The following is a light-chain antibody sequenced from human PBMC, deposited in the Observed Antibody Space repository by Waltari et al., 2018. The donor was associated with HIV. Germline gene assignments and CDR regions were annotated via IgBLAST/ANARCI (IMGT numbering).Light chain of an antibody. CDR2: DVS. CDR3: CSYAGIYTYVK. J-gene: IGLJ2*01. CDR1: SSDVGGYNY. V-gene: IGLV2-11*01. Sequence: QSALTQPRSVSGSPGQSVSISCTGTSSDVGGYNYVSWYQQHPDKAPKLMIYDVSPRPSGVPERFSGSKSGNTASLTISGLQAEDEADYYCCSYAGIYTYVKFGGGTKLTVL.